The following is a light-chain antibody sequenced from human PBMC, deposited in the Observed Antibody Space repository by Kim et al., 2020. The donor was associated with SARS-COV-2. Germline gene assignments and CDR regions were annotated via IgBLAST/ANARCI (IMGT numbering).Light chain of an antibody. CDR3: QQYGSSPLT. CDR2: GAS. Sequence: SPGDRATLSCRASQSVSRSYLAWYQQKPGQAPRLLIYGASSRATGIPDRFSGSGSGTDFTLTISRLEPEDFAVYYCQQYGSSPLTFGGGTKVDIK. V-gene: IGKV3-20*01. CDR1: QSVSRSY. J-gene: IGKJ4*01.